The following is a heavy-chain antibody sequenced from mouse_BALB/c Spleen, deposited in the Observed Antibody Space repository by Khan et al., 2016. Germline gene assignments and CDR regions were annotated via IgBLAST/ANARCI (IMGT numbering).Heavy chain of an antibody. CDR3: AREIYGNYPFGY. D-gene: IGHD2-1*01. Sequence: QVQLQQSGAELARPGASVKMSCKASGYTFTSYTMHWVKQRPGQGLEWIGYINPSSAYTNYNQKFKDKASLTADKSSSTAYMQLSSLTSEYSAVYYCAREIYGNYPFGYWGQGTTLTVSS. CDR2: INPSSAYT. V-gene: IGHV1-4*01. CDR1: GYTFTSYT. J-gene: IGHJ2*01.